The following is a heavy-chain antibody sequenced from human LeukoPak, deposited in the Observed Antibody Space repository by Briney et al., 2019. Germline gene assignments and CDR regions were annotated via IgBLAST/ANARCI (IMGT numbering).Heavy chain of an antibody. V-gene: IGHV3-30*02. CDR1: GFTFSSYG. CDR3: AKDSSLPQSLYNWNYEGEYFQH. J-gene: IGHJ1*01. Sequence: GGSLRLSCAASGFTFSSYGMHWVRQAPGKGLEWVAFIRYDGSNKYYADSVKGRFTISRDNSKNTLYLQMNSLRAEDTAVYYCAKDSSLPQSLYNWNYEGEYFQHWGQGTLVTVSS. CDR2: IRYDGSNK. D-gene: IGHD1-7*01.